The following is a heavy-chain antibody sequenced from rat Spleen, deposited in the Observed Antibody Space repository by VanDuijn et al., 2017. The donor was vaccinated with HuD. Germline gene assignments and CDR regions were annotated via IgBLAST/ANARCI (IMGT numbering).Heavy chain of an antibody. V-gene: IGHV2-13*01. Sequence: QVQLKESGPGLVQPSQTLSLTCTVSGFSLTSYGVSWVRQPPGKGLEWMGVIWGNGNTNYNSALKSRLSISRDTSKSQVFLKMNSLQTEDIATYYCARQDGGNWFAYWGQGTLVTVSS. CDR3: ARQDGGNWFAY. CDR1: GFSLTSYG. D-gene: IGHD1-12*02. J-gene: IGHJ3*01. CDR2: IWGNGNT.